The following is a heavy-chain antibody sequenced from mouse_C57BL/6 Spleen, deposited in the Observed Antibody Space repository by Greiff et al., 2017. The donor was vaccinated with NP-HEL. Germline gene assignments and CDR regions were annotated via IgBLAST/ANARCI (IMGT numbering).Heavy chain of an antibody. J-gene: IGHJ1*03. V-gene: IGHV14-4*01. CDR1: GFNIKDDY. CDR3: TTSQVGGSHTFWYFEV. D-gene: IGHD1-1*02. CDR2: IDPENGDT. Sequence: VQLKESGAELVRPGASVKLSCTASGFNIKDDYMHWVKQRPEQGLEWIGWIDPENGDTEYASKFQGKATITADTSSNTAYLQLSSLTSEDTAVYYCTTSQVGGSHTFWYFEVWGTGTTVTVSS.